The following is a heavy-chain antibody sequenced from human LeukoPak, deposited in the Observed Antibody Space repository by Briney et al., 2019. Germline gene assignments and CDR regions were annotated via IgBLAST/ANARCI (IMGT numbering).Heavy chain of an antibody. CDR2: MNPNSGNT. Sequence: GASVKVSCTASGYTFTSYDINWVRQATGQGLEWMGWMNPNSGNTGYAQKFQGRVTITRNTSISTAYMELSSLRSEDTAVYYCAREHSLRLGELSLYYYYYMDVWGKGTTVTVSS. CDR3: AREHSLRLGELSLYYYYYMDV. CDR1: GYTFTSYD. D-gene: IGHD3-16*02. J-gene: IGHJ6*03. V-gene: IGHV1-8*03.